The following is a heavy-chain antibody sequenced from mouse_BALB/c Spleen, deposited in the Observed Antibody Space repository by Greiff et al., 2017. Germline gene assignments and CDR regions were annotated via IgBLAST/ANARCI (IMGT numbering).Heavy chain of an antibody. V-gene: IGHV1-9*01. CDR2: ILPGSGST. CDR3: AREGLRLPFDY. J-gene: IGHJ2*01. Sequence: QVQLQQSGAELMKPGASVKISCKATGYTFSSYWIEWVKQRPGHGLEWIGEILPGSGSTNYNEKFKGKATFTADTSSNTAYMQLSSLTSEDSAVYYCAREGLRLPFDYWGQGTTLTVSS. CDR1: GYTFSSYW. D-gene: IGHD1-2*01.